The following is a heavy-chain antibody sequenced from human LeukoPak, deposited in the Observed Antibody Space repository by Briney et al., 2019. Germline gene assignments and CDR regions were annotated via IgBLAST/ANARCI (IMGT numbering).Heavy chain of an antibody. CDR3: ARGRYCSSTSCYGPNFDY. V-gene: IGHV4-61*02. D-gene: IGHD2-2*01. CDR2: IYTSGST. Sequence: PSQTLSLTCTVSGGSISSGSYYWSWIRQPAGKGLEWIGRIYTSGSTNYNPSLKSRVTMSVDTSKNQFSLKLSSVTAADTAVYYCARGRYCSSTSCYGPNFDYWGQGTLVTVSS. CDR1: GGSISSGSYY. J-gene: IGHJ4*02.